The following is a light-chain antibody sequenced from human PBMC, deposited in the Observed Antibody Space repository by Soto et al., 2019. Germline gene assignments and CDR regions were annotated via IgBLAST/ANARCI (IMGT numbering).Light chain of an antibody. CDR1: QSISYS. Sequence: DIQMTQSPSTLSASVGDRATITCRASQSISYSLAWYQQKPGKAPKLLIYEASSLKSGAPSRFSGSRSGTEYTLTISSLQPDDFATYYCQQYKGYWTFGQGTKVEIK. CDR3: QQYKGYWT. J-gene: IGKJ1*01. V-gene: IGKV1-5*03. CDR2: EAS.